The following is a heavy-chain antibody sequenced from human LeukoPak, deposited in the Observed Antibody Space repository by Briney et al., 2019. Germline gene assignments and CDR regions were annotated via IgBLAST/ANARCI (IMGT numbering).Heavy chain of an antibody. Sequence: ASVKVSCKASGGTFSSYAISWVRQAPGQGLEWMGRIIPILGIANYAQKFQGRVTITADKFTSTAYMELSSLKSEDTAVYYCAREVTMVRGGVDRREFDSWGQGTLVTVSS. CDR3: AREVTMVRGGVDRREFDS. V-gene: IGHV1-69*04. J-gene: IGHJ4*02. CDR1: GGTFSSYA. CDR2: IIPILGIA. D-gene: IGHD3-10*01.